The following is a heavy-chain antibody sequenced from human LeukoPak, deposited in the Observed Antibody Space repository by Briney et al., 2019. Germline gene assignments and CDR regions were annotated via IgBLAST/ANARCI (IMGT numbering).Heavy chain of an antibody. J-gene: IGHJ3*02. CDR1: GGSISSYF. CDR2: IYSSGSF. CDR3: ARSGGSSSGSLGLWYSDI. Sequence: TASETLSLTCTVSGGSISSYFWTWIRQPAGRGLEWIGHIYSSGSFKYNPSLKSRVTMSIDTSKDQLSLKLDSVTAADTAVYYCARSGGSSSGSLGLWYSDIWGQGTMVTVSS. V-gene: IGHV4-4*07. D-gene: IGHD6-19*01.